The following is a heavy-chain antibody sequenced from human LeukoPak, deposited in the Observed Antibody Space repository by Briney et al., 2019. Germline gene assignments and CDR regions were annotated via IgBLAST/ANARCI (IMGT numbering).Heavy chain of an antibody. CDR1: GGSISSYY. D-gene: IGHD2-2*01. V-gene: IGHV4-4*07. Sequence: SETLSLTCTVSGGSISSYYWSWIRQPAGKGLEWIGRIYTSGSTNYNPSLKSRVTMSVDTSKNQFSLKLSSVTAADTAVYYCARGVVVPAANNWFDPWGQGTLVTVSS. CDR3: ARGVVVPAANNWFDP. CDR2: IYTSGST. J-gene: IGHJ5*02.